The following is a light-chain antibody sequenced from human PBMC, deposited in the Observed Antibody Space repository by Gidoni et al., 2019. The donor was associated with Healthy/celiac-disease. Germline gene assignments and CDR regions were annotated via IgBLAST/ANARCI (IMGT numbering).Light chain of an antibody. CDR2: GAT. Sequence: EIVMTQSPATLSVSPGERATRSCRASQSVSSNLAWYQQKPGQAPRLLICGATTRATGSPARFSGSGSGKEFTLTISRLQSEDFAVYYWQQYNNWPRTFGQGTKVEIK. CDR1: QSVSSN. V-gene: IGKV3-15*01. J-gene: IGKJ1*01. CDR3: QQYNNWPRT.